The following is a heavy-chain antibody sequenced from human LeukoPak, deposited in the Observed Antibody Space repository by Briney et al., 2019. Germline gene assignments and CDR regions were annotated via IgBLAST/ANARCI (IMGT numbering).Heavy chain of an antibody. CDR1: GGSFSGYY. V-gene: IGHV4-34*01. J-gene: IGHJ4*02. D-gene: IGHD7-27*01. Sequence: SETLSLTCAVYGGSFSGYYWSWIRQPPGKGLEWIGEINHSGSTNYNPSLKSRVTISVGTSKNQFSLKLSSVTAADTAVYYCARVNPWGGDYWGQGTLVTVSS. CDR3: ARVNPWGGDY. CDR2: INHSGST.